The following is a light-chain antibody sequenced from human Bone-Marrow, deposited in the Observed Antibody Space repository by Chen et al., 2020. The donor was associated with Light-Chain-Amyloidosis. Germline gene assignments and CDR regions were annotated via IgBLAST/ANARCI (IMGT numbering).Light chain of an antibody. Sequence: VMTPSPVALSVSPGDTATLSCRASQSIRGNLAWYQQRPGQAPRLLIYGASARATGIPARFSGSGFETDFTLTISTIQSEDFAVYYCQQYNNWPLTFGQGTRVDIK. J-gene: IGKJ1*01. CDR2: GAS. V-gene: IGKV3-15*01. CDR3: QQYNNWPLT. CDR1: QSIRGN.